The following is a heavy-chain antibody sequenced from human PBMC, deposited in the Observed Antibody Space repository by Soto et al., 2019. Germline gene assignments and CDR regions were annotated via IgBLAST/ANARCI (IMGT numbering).Heavy chain of an antibody. V-gene: IGHV1-69*06. Sequence: QLQLVQSGAEVKKPVSSVKVSCKASVGTFSSYAISWVRQAPGQGLEWMGGIIPIFGTANYAQKFQGRVTITADKTTSTAYMELSSLRSEDTAVYYCAAIAAAGTGGGYWGQGTLVTVSS. D-gene: IGHD6-13*01. J-gene: IGHJ4*02. CDR2: IIPIFGTA. CDR3: AAIAAAGTGGGY. CDR1: VGTFSSYA.